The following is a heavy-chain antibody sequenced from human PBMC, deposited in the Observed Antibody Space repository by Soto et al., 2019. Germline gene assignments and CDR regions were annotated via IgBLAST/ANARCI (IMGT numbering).Heavy chain of an antibody. J-gene: IGHJ6*02. CDR2: IIPIFGTA. D-gene: IGHD6-19*01. Sequence: SVKVSCKASGGTFSSYAISWVRQAPGQGLEWMGGIIPIFGTANYAQKFQGRVTITADESTSTAYMELSSLRSEDTAVYYCARPLYYSSGWYGRMYYYGMDVWGQGTTVTSP. CDR1: GGTFSSYA. CDR3: ARPLYYSSGWYGRMYYYGMDV. V-gene: IGHV1-69*13.